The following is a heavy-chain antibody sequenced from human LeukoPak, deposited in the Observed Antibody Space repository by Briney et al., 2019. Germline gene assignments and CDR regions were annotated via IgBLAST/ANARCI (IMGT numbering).Heavy chain of an antibody. Sequence: GGSLRLSRVASGFSFSTYWMDWVRQVPGKGLVWVSRINSDGSITNYADSVKGRFTIPRDNAKNTLYLQMNSLRAEDTAGYCCVGFGDYGYWGQGTLVTVSS. CDR1: GFSFSTYW. D-gene: IGHD4-17*01. CDR2: INSDGSIT. V-gene: IGHV3-74*01. J-gene: IGHJ4*02. CDR3: VGFGDYGY.